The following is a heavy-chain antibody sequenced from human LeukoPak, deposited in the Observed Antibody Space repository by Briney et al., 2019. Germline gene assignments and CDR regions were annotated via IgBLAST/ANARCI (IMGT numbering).Heavy chain of an antibody. V-gene: IGHV3-64*02. Sequence: PGGSLRLSCAASGFTFSTYAMQWVRQAPDKRLEHVSGMDDVGTTVFYADSVKGRFIMSRDNSRDTLYLQMGSLRPEDTAVYYCARDGKAKNDYWGQGVLVTVST. J-gene: IGHJ4*02. CDR2: MDDVGTTV. D-gene: IGHD1-26*01. CDR3: ARDGKAKNDY. CDR1: GFTFSTYA.